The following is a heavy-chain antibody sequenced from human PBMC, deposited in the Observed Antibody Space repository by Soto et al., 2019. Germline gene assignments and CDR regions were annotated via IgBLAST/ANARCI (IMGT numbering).Heavy chain of an antibody. J-gene: IGHJ4*02. Sequence: EVQLVESGGGLVQPGRSLRLSCADSGFTFDDYAMHWVRQAPGKGLEWVSGISWNSGSIGYADSVKGRFTISRDNAKNSLYLQMNSLRAEDTALYYCAKDRRYYDSSGTFDYWGQGSLVTVSS. CDR3: AKDRRYYDSSGTFDY. V-gene: IGHV3-9*01. D-gene: IGHD3-22*01. CDR2: ISWNSGSI. CDR1: GFTFDDYA.